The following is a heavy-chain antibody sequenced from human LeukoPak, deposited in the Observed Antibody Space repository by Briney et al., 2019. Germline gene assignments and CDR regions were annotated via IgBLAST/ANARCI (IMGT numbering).Heavy chain of an antibody. J-gene: IGHJ4*02. CDR3: ARLAAGSDYFDS. D-gene: IGHD6-13*01. CDR2: IKPDGSEK. Sequence: GGSLRPSCAASGFPFPRYWMSWVRQAPGKGLEWVANIKPDGSEKHYVDSVKGRLTISRDNAKNSLYLQMNGLRAEDTAVYYCARLAAGSDYFDSWGQGTLVTVSS. CDR1: GFPFPRYW. V-gene: IGHV3-7*04.